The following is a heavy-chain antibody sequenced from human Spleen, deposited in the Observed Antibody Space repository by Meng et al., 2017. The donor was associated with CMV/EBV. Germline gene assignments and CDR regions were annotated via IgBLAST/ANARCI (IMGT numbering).Heavy chain of an antibody. CDR1: EFTFSDYY. J-gene: IGHJ6*02. Sequence: SCAASEFTFSDYYMTWIRQAPGKGLEWVSHISSSGSNIYYADSVKGRFTISRDNAKNSLHLQMNSLRAEDMAVYYCARSRGPPYFFGMDVWGQGTTVTVSS. CDR3: ARSRGPPYFFGMDV. CDR2: ISSSGSNI. V-gene: IGHV3-11*01.